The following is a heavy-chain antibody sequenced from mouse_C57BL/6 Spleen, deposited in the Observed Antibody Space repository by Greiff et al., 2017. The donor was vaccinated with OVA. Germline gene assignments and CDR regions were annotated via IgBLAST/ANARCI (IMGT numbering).Heavy chain of an antibody. V-gene: IGHV14-2*01. J-gene: IGHJ3*01. CDR3: ASDSNYASCFAY. CDR2: IDPEDGET. CDR1: GFNIKDYY. Sequence: EVKLMESGAELVKPGASVKLSCTASGFNIKDYYMHWVKQRTEQGLEWIGRIDPEDGETKYAPKFQGKATITADTSSNTAYLQLSSLTSEDTAVYYCASDSNYASCFAYWGQGTLVTVSA. D-gene: IGHD2-5*01.